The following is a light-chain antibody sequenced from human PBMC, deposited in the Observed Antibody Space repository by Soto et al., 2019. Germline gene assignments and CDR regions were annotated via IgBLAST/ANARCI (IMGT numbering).Light chain of an antibody. CDR2: GAS. CDR3: QQYKNWPTIT. CDR1: PSVSSN. J-gene: IGKJ5*01. Sequence: EIVRTQSPATLSVSPGERATLSCRASPSVSSNLAWYQQKPCQAHRLIIYGASTRATGIPARFSGSGSGTEFTLTISSLQSQDFAVYYCQQYKNWPTITFGQGTRLEIK. V-gene: IGKV3D-15*01.